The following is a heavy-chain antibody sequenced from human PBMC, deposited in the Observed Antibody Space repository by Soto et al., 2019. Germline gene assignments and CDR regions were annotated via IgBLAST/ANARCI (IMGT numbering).Heavy chain of an antibody. Sequence: QVQLVESGGGVVQPGRSLRLSCAASGFTFSRYGMHWVRQAPGKGLEWVAVISYDGGNKYYADSVKGRFTISRDNSKDTLYLQMNSLRAEDTAVYYCAKAIIEVRYSGSPLQGHHDAFDIWGQVTMVTVSS. V-gene: IGHV3-30*18. CDR3: AKAIIEVRYSGSPLQGHHDAFDI. CDR1: GFTFSRYG. D-gene: IGHD1-26*01. CDR2: ISYDGGNK. J-gene: IGHJ3*02.